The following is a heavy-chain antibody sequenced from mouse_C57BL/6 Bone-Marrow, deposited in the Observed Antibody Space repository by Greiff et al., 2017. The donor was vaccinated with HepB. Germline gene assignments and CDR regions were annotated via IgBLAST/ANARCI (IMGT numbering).Heavy chain of an antibody. D-gene: IGHD1-1*01. J-gene: IGHJ3*01. CDR2: IDPSDSYT. V-gene: IGHV1-69*01. Sequence: QVQLKQSGAELVMPGASVKLSCKASGYTFTSYWMHWVKQRPGQGLEWIGEIDPSDSYTNYNQKFKGKSTLTVDKSSSTAYMQLSSLTSEDSAVYYCARSTYYGSSPFAYWGQGTLVTVSA. CDR3: ARSTYYGSSPFAY. CDR1: GYTFTSYW.